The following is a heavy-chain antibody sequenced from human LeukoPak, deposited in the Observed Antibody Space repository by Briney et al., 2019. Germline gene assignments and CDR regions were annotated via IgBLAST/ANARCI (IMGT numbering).Heavy chain of an antibody. CDR1: GFTFSSYG. CDR2: ISYDGSNK. D-gene: IGHD3-22*01. J-gene: IGHJ4*02. Sequence: PGRSLRLSCAASGFTFSSYGMHWVRQAPGKGLEGVAVISYDGSNKYYADSVKGRFTISRDNSKNTLYLQMNSLRAEDTAVYYCAKEPQYYYDSSGYHLGFDYWGQGTLVTVSS. V-gene: IGHV3-30*18. CDR3: AKEPQYYYDSSGYHLGFDY.